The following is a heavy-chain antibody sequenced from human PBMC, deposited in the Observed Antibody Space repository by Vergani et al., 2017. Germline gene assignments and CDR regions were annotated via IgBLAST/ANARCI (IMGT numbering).Heavy chain of an antibody. Sequence: QVQLVESGGGVVQPGTSLRLSCVVSGFALNRHAMYWVRQAPGKGLEWVALISYDGTNKYYTNSVRGRFTISRDNSKSTLFLQMNSLRVEDMAVYYCARDRGDWRYSRYFYNYYMDVWGKGTTVTVSS. CDR2: ISYDGTNK. D-gene: IGHD2-8*02. V-gene: IGHV3-30-3*01. J-gene: IGHJ6*03. CDR1: GFALNRHA. CDR3: ARDRGDWRYSRYFYNYYMDV.